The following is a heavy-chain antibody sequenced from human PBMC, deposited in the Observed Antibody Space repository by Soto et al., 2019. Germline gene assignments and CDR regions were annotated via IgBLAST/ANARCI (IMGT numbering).Heavy chain of an antibody. J-gene: IGHJ4*02. CDR1: GFTFSSYA. Sequence: PGGSLRLSCAASGFTFSSYAMSWVRQDPGKGLEWVSAISESGASTYYADSVKGRFTISRDNSKNTLYLQMNSLRVEDTAVYYCAKPSTRYCGGDCSWDYWGQGTLVTVSS. CDR3: AKPSTRYCGGDCSWDY. CDR2: ISESGAST. D-gene: IGHD2-21*02. V-gene: IGHV3-23*01.